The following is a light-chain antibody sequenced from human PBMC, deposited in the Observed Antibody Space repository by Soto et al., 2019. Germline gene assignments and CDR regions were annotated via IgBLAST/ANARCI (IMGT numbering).Light chain of an antibody. CDR2: DAS. Sequence: DIQMNQSPSSLSASVGDRVTITCQASQGISNYLHWYQQKPGKAPQLLIYDASNLETGVPSRFSGSGPGTHFTFTISSLQPEDSATYYCQQFENLPLTFGGGTKVDIK. CDR3: QQFENLPLT. J-gene: IGKJ4*01. V-gene: IGKV1-33*01. CDR1: QGISNY.